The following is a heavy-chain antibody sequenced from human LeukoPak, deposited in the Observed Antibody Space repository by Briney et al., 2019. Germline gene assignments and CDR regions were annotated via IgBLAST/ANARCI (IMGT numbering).Heavy chain of an antibody. D-gene: IGHD6-13*01. Sequence: SETLSLTCTVSGGSISSYYGSWIRQSPGKGLESIGEINHSGSTNYNPSLKSRVSISVDTSKNQFSLKLSSVTAADTAVYYCARAGSGMAPLRGTPFDYWGHGTLVTVSS. J-gene: IGHJ4*01. CDR3: ARAGSGMAPLRGTPFDY. V-gene: IGHV4-34*01. CDR2: INHSGST. CDR1: GGSISSYY.